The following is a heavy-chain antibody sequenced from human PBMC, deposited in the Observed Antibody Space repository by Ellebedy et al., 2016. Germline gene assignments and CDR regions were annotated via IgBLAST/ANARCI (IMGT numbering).Heavy chain of an antibody. J-gene: IGHJ4*02. CDR1: GGSVNDYF. CDR3: ARVDAVASEYFDL. D-gene: IGHD6-19*01. Sequence: SETLSLTCTVSGGSVNDYFWSWIRQPPGKALEWIGYMHYNGITNYNLSLRTRITVSVDTSKNQFSLRLRSMTAADTAVYYCARVDAVASEYFDLWGQGALVTVSS. CDR2: MHYNGIT. V-gene: IGHV4-59*02.